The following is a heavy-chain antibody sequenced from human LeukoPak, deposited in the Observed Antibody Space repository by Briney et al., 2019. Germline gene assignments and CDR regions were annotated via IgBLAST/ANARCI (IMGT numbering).Heavy chain of an antibody. V-gene: IGHV3-23*01. D-gene: IGHD2-2*01. CDR3: AKTFCSSPSCYSPDY. Sequence: GGSLRLSCAASGFTFSTYAMSWVRQAPGKGLEWASFISVSGDTTYYADSVKGRFTISRDNSKNTLYLQMNSLRAEDTAVYYCAKTFCSSPSCYSPDYWGQGTLVTVSS. CDR1: GFTFSTYA. CDR2: ISVSGDTT. J-gene: IGHJ4*02.